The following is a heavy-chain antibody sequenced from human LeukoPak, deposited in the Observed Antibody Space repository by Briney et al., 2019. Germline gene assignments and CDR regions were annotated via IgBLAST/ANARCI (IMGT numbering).Heavy chain of an antibody. D-gene: IGHD3-22*01. Sequence: SETLSLTCTVSGGSISSYYWSWIRQPAGKGLEWIGRIYTSGSTNYNPSLKSRVTMSVDTSKNQFSLKLSSVTAADTAVYYCASSGYWVNWFDPWGQGTLVTVPS. J-gene: IGHJ5*02. V-gene: IGHV4-4*07. CDR3: ASSGYWVNWFDP. CDR2: IYTSGST. CDR1: GGSISSYY.